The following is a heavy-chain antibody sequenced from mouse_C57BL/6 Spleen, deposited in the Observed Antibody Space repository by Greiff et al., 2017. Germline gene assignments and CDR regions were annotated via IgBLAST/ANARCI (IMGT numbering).Heavy chain of an antibody. CDR1: GYTFTSYW. CDR3: ARYYERGFDY. V-gene: IGHV1-52*01. Sequence: QVQLQQPGAELVRPGSSVKLSCKASGYTFTSYWMHWVKQRPIPGLERIGNIDPSDSETHYNQKFKDKATLTVDKSSSTAYMQLSSLTSEDSAVYYCARYYERGFDYWGKGTTLTVSS. CDR2: IDPSDSET. J-gene: IGHJ2*01. D-gene: IGHD2-4*01.